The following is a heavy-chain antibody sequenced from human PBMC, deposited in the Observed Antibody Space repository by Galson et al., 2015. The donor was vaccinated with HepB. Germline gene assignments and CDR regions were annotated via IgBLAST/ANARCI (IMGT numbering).Heavy chain of an antibody. CDR2: ISAYDRDT. CDR3: ARGALVVVVGATQNNWFDP. V-gene: IGHV1-18*01. J-gene: IGHJ5*02. CDR1: GYTFSSYS. D-gene: IGHD2-15*01. Sequence: SVKVSCKASGYTFSSYSITWVRQAPGQGLEWMGWISAYDRDTNYAQKFQGRVTMTTDTSTSTAYMELRSLRSDGTAVYFCARGALVVVVGATQNNWFDPWGQGTLVTVSS.